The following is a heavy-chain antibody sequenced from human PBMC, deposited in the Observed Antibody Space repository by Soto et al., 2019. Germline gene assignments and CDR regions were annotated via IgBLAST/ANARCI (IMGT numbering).Heavy chain of an antibody. CDR1: GYSFTSYW. Sequence: LGESLKISCKGSGYSFTSYWIGWVRQMPGKGLEWMGIIYPGDSDTRYSPSFQGQVTISADKSISTAYLQWSSLKASDTAMYYCASQYYYDSTGYYGWYFDLWGRGTLVTVSS. CDR2: IYPGDSDT. J-gene: IGHJ2*01. D-gene: IGHD3-22*01. V-gene: IGHV5-51*01. CDR3: ASQYYYDSTGYYGWYFDL.